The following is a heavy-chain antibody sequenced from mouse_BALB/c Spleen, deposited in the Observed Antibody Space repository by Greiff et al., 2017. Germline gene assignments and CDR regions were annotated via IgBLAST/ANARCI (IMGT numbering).Heavy chain of an antibody. CDR1: GYAFSSYW. CDR2: IYPGDGDT. CDR3: ARSRVRRAMDY. J-gene: IGHJ4*01. Sequence: VQLQQSGAELVRPGSSVKISCKASGYAFSSYWMNWVKQRPGQGLEWIGQIYPGDGDTNYNGKFKGKATLTADKSSSTAYMQLSSLTSEGSAVYFCARSRVRRAMDYWGQGTSVTVSS. V-gene: IGHV1-80*01.